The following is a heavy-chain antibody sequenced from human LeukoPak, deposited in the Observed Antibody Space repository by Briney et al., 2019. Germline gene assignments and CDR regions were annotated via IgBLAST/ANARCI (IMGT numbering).Heavy chain of an antibody. CDR1: GGTFSSYA. CDR3: ARDGGYCSSTSCAFDY. Sequence: RRASVKVSCKASGGTFSSYAISWVRQAPGQGLEWMGGIIPIFGTANYAQKFRGRVTITADESTSTAYMELSSLRSEDTAVYYCARDGGYCSSTSCAFDYWGQGTLVTVSS. CDR2: IIPIFGTA. J-gene: IGHJ4*02. D-gene: IGHD2-2*01. V-gene: IGHV1-69*13.